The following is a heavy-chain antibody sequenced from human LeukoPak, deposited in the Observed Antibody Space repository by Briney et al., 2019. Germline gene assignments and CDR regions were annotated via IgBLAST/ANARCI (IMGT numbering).Heavy chain of an antibody. V-gene: IGHV3-48*03. J-gene: IGHJ4*02. CDR2: ISSNGTI. CDR3: ARDQNHYVWGTYRYNPFDY. D-gene: IGHD3-16*02. CDR1: GFTFSSYE. Sequence: GGSLRLSCAASGFTFSSYEMNWVRQAPGKGLEWVSYISSNGTIYYADSVKGRFTISRDNAKNSLYLQMYSLRDEDTAVYYCARDQNHYVWGTYRYNPFDYWGQGTLVTVSS.